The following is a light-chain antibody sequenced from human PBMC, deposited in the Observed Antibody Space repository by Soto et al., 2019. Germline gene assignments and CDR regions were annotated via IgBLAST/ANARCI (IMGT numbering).Light chain of an antibody. V-gene: IGLV1-51*01. CDR3: GTWDSSLSAYV. J-gene: IGLJ1*01. CDR2: DNN. CDR1: SSKIGNNY. Sequence: QSALTQTPPVSAAPRHKGPIFSFGNSSKIGNNYVSWYQQLPGTAPKLLIYDNNKRPSGIPDRFSGSKSGTSATLGITGLQTGDEADYYCGTWDSSLSAYVFGTGTKVTVL.